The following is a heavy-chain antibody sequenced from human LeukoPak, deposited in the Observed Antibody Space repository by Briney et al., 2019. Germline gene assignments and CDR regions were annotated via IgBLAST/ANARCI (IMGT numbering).Heavy chain of an antibody. CDR2: IYYSGST. D-gene: IGHD1-26*01. Sequence: SSETLSLTCTVSGGSISSYYWSWIRQPPGKGLEWIGYIYYSGSTNYNPSLKSRLTISVDKSKNQFSLRLSSVTAADTAVYYCARQEGSHWDWFDPWGQGTLVTVSS. V-gene: IGHV4-59*01. CDR3: ARQEGSHWDWFDP. CDR1: GGSISSYY. J-gene: IGHJ5*02.